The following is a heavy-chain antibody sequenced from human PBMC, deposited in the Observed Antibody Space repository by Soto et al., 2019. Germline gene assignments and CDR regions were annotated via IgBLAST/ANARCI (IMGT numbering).Heavy chain of an antibody. D-gene: IGHD5-18*01. V-gene: IGHV5-51*03. CDR2: IYPGDSDT. J-gene: IGHJ2*01. CDR1: GYSFTSYW. CDR3: ARPAHTAMVPMNYWYFDL. Sequence: EVQLVQSGAEVKKPGESLKISCKGSGYSFTSYWIGWVRQMPGKGLEWMGIIYPGDSDTRYSPSFQGQVTISADKSISTAYLQWSSLKASDTAMYYCARPAHTAMVPMNYWYFDLWGRGTLVTVSS.